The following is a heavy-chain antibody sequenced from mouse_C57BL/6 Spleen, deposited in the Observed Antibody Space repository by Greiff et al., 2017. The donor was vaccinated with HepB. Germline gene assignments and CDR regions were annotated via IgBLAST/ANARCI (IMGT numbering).Heavy chain of an antibody. CDR2: IYPGDGDT. J-gene: IGHJ1*03. V-gene: IGHV1-82*01. CDR3: ARSYYGSSLSYWYFDV. Sequence: VQLQQSGPELVKPGASVKISCKASGYAFSSSWMNWVKQRPGKGLEWIGRIYPGDGDTNYNGKFKGKATLTADKSSSTAYMQLSSLTSEDSAVYFCARSYYGSSLSYWYFDVWGTGTTVTVSS. CDR1: GYAFSSSW. D-gene: IGHD1-1*01.